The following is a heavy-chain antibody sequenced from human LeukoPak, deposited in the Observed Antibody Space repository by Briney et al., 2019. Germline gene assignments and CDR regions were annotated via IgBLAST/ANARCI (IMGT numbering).Heavy chain of an antibody. D-gene: IGHD3-10*01. CDR3: ARDIRITMVRGVIIPGY. CDR1: GYTFTSYG. CDR2: ISAYNGNT. V-gene: IGHV1-18*01. Sequence: ASVKVSCKASGYTFTSYGISWVRQAPGQGLEWMGWISAYNGNTNYAQKLQGRVTMTTDTSTSTAYMELRSLRSDDTAVYYCARDIRITMVRGVIIPGYWGQGTLVTVSS. J-gene: IGHJ4*02.